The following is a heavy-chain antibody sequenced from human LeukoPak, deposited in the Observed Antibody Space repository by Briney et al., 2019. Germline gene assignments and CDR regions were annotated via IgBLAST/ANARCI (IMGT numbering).Heavy chain of an antibody. J-gene: IGHJ5*02. CDR2: MKIEGSEE. V-gene: IGHV3-7*01. CDR1: GFTFSSYW. D-gene: IGHD2-15*01. Sequence: PGGSLRLSCVASGFTFSSYWMSWVRQAPGKGLEWVANMKIEGSEEYYVDSVKGRFTISRDNAKNSLYLQTNSLRVDDTAVYYCTRWARYCSSGSCYSWFDPWGQGTLVTVSS. CDR3: TRWARYCSSGSCYSWFDP.